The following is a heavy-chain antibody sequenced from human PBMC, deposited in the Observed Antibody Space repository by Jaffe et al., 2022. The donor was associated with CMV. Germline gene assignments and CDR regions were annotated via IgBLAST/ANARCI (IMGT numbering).Heavy chain of an antibody. CDR1: GGSISSYY. V-gene: IGHV4-59*01. J-gene: IGHJ4*02. CDR2: IYYSGST. D-gene: IGHD2-15*01. CDR3: ARSLTSGGTLGLFDY. Sequence: QVQLQESGPGLVKPSETLSLTCTVSGGSISSYYWSWIRQPPGKGLEWIGYIYYSGSTNYNPSLKSRVTISVDTSKNQFSLKLSSVTAADTAVYYCARSLTSGGTLGLFDYWGQGTLVTVSS.